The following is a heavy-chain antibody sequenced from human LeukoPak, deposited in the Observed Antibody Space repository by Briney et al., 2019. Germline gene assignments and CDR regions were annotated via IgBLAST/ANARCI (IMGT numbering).Heavy chain of an antibody. Sequence: GGSLRLSCAASGFTFSSYWMHWVRQAPGKGLVWVSRINSDGSTINYADSVKGRFTISRDNSNNTLYLQMNSLRAEDTAVYYCAKLTTSWGQGTLVTVSS. CDR1: GFTFSSYW. V-gene: IGHV3-74*01. J-gene: IGHJ4*02. D-gene: IGHD4-11*01. CDR3: AKLTTS. CDR2: INSDGSTI.